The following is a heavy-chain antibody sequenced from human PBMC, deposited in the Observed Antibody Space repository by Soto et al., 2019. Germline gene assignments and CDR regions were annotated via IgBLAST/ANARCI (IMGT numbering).Heavy chain of an antibody. V-gene: IGHV4-59*12. Sequence: SETLSLTCTVSGGSISSYYWSWIRQPPGKGLEWIGYIYYSGSTNYNPSLKSRVTRSVDTSKNQFSLKLSSVTAADTAVYYGARDIAAAGYPLAWFDPWGQGTLVTVSS. D-gene: IGHD6-13*01. CDR3: ARDIAAAGYPLAWFDP. J-gene: IGHJ5*02. CDR1: GGSISSYY. CDR2: IYYSGST.